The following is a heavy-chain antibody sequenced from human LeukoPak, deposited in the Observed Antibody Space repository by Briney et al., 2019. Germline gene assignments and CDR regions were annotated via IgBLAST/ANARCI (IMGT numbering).Heavy chain of an antibody. Sequence: SSETLSLTCTVSGGSISSRNWWSWVRQPPGKGLEWIGEMYHSGSINYNPSLKSRVTISVDISKNQFSLRLNSVTAADTAVYYCARDQRDLLGIALYFDYWGQGTLVTVSS. CDR2: MYHSGSI. V-gene: IGHV4-4*02. J-gene: IGHJ4*02. D-gene: IGHD6-13*01. CDR3: ARDQRDLLGIALYFDY. CDR1: GGSISSRNW.